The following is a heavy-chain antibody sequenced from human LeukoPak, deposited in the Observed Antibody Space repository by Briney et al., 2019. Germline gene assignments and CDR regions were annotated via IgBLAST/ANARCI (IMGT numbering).Heavy chain of an antibody. D-gene: IGHD3-22*01. Sequence: GGSLRVSCAASGFTFSSYGMRWVRQAPGKGLEWVAVIWYDGSNKYYADSVKGRFTISRDNSKNTLSLQMNSLRAEDTAVYYCAKESYDSSGPGLDYWGQGTLVTVSS. J-gene: IGHJ4*02. V-gene: IGHV3-33*06. CDR3: AKESYDSSGPGLDY. CDR1: GFTFSSYG. CDR2: IWYDGSNK.